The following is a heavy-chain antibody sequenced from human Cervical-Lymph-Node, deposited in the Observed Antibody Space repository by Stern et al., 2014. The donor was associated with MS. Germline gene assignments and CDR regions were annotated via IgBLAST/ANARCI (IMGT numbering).Heavy chain of an antibody. CDR3: ARERQQYCNSEGCSYWYFDL. Sequence: QVQLQESGPGLVKPSGTLSLTCAVSGGSVSSTNWWSWVRQSPGKGLEWIGNIYHSGDSNYRPSLRSRVSISLDNSKNHLSLHLTSVPAADTAVYYCARERQQYCNSEGCSYWYFDLWGRGTLVTVSS. J-gene: IGHJ2*01. CDR1: GGSVSSTNW. CDR2: IYHSGDS. V-gene: IGHV4-4*02. D-gene: IGHD2/OR15-2a*01.